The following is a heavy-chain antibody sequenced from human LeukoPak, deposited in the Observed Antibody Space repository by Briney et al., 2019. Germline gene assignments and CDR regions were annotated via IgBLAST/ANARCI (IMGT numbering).Heavy chain of an antibody. Sequence: SGGSLRLSCAASGFTFSSYSMNWVRQAQGKGLEWVSSISSSSSYIYYADSVKGRFTISRDNAKNSLYLQMNSLRAEDTAVYYCARVGGAAGFGDAFDIWGQGTMVTVSS. V-gene: IGHV3-21*01. CDR2: ISSSSSYI. D-gene: IGHD6-13*01. CDR3: ARVGGAAGFGDAFDI. CDR1: GFTFSSYS. J-gene: IGHJ3*02.